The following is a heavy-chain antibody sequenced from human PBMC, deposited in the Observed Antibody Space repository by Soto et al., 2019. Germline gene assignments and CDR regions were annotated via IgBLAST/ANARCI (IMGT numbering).Heavy chain of an antibody. CDR3: ETSYGSGYRAFDY. D-gene: IGHD3-10*01. CDR2: VNPILSLS. CDR1: GDTFSFYS. Sequence: QVQLVQSGAEVKRPGSSVKVSCKASGDTFSFYSINWVRQAPGLGLEWMGRVNPILSLSNYAQRFQGRVTMTADKSTSTAYMVISSLGSEDTAIYYCETSYGSGYRAFDYWGQGAQVIVSS. J-gene: IGHJ4*02. V-gene: IGHV1-69*02.